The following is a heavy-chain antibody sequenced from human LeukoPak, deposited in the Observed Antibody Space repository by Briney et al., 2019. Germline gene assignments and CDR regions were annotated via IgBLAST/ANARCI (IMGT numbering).Heavy chain of an antibody. V-gene: IGHV3-23*01. CDR1: GFTFSSYA. D-gene: IGHD6-19*01. Sequence: PGGSLRLSCAASGFTFSSYAMSWVRQAPGKGPEWVSAISGSGGSTYYADSVKGRFTISRDNSKNTLYLQVNSLRAEDTAVYYCAKVQAGTFDYWGQGTLVTVSS. J-gene: IGHJ4*02. CDR3: AKVQAGTFDY. CDR2: ISGSGGST.